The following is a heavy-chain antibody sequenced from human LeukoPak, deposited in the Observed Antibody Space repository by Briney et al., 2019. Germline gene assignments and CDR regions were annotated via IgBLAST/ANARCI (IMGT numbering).Heavy chain of an antibody. CDR3: ARHSSSWPSSYFDY. V-gene: IGHV1-18*01. J-gene: IGHJ4*02. Sequence: SVKVSCKASGYTFTSYGISWVRQAPGQGLEWMGWISAYNGNTNYAQKLQGRVTMTTDTSTSTAYMELRSLRSDDTAVYYCARHSSSWPSSYFDYWGQGTLVTVSS. CDR1: GYTFTSYG. CDR2: ISAYNGNT. D-gene: IGHD6-13*01.